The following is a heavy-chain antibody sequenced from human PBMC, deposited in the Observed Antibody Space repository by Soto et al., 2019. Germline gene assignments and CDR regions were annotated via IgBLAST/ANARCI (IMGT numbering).Heavy chain of an antibody. J-gene: IGHJ4*02. Sequence: PSETLSVTCTVSGGSISSYYWSWIRQPPGKGLEWIGYIYYSGSTNYNPSLKSRVTISVDTSKNQFSLKLSSVTAADTAVYYCARVYDFWSGYYDYWGQGTLVTVSS. CDR1: GGSISSYY. D-gene: IGHD3-3*01. CDR3: ARVYDFWSGYYDY. V-gene: IGHV4-59*01. CDR2: IYYSGST.